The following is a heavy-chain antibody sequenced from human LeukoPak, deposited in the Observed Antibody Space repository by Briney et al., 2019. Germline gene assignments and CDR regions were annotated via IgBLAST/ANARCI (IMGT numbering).Heavy chain of an antibody. CDR2: IYSGGST. J-gene: IGHJ4*02. CDR3: AKDSPYYYDSSGYYYDY. Sequence: GGSLRLSCAASGFTVSSNYMSWVRQAPGKGLEWVSVIYSGGSTYYADSVKGRFTISRDNSKNTLYLQMNSLRAEDTAVYYCAKDSPYYYDSSGYYYDYWGQGTLVTVSS. D-gene: IGHD3-22*01. V-gene: IGHV3-53*01. CDR1: GFTVSSNY.